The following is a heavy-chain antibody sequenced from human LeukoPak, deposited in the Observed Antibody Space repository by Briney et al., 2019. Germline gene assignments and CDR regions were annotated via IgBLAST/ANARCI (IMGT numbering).Heavy chain of an antibody. CDR3: ARRAASKYYYGSGSYYNDY. J-gene: IGHJ4*02. Sequence: PSETLSLTCAVYGGSFSGYYGSWIRQPPGKGLEWIGEINHSGSTNYNPSLKSRVTISVDTSKNQFSLKLSSVTAADTAVYYCARRAASKYYYGSGSYYNDYWGQGTLVTVSS. V-gene: IGHV4-34*01. CDR2: INHSGST. D-gene: IGHD3-10*01. CDR1: GGSFSGYY.